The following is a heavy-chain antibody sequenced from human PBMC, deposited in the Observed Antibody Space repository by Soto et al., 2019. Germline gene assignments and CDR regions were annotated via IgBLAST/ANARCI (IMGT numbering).Heavy chain of an antibody. CDR3: SRSLDS. V-gene: IGHV3-7*01. J-gene: IGHJ4*02. CDR2: INPDGSEK. CDR1: GFTFSSFW. Sequence: VGSLRLSCAASGFTFSSFWMDWFRQAPVKGLEWVANINPDGSEKHYVDSVKGRFTISRDNAKNSLYLQMSSLTAEDSALYYCSRSLDSWGQGTRVTVSS.